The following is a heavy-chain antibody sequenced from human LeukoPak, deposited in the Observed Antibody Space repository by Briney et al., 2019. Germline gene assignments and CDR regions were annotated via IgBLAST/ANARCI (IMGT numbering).Heavy chain of an antibody. V-gene: IGHV1-69*13. CDR3: ARVGYSYGYVYYGY. CDR1: GYTFTSYG. CDR2: IIPIFGTA. Sequence: SVKVSCKASGYTFTSYGISWVRQAPGQGLEWMGGIIPIFGTANYAQKFQGRVTITADESTSTAYMELSSLRSEDTAVYYCARVGYSYGYVYYGYWGQGTLVTVSS. D-gene: IGHD5-18*01. J-gene: IGHJ4*02.